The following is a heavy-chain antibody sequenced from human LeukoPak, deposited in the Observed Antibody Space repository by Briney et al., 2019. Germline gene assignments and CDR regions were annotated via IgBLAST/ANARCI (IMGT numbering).Heavy chain of an antibody. D-gene: IGHD2-2*01. CDR2: IIPILGIA. CDR1: GGTFSSYA. J-gene: IGHJ4*02. Sequence: SVKVSCKASGGTFSSYAISWVRQAPGQGLEWMGRIIPILGIANYAQKFQGRVTITADKSTSTACMELSSLRSEDTAVYYCARSSTSSMEPLDYWGQGTLVTVSS. CDR3: ARSSTSSMEPLDY. V-gene: IGHV1-69*04.